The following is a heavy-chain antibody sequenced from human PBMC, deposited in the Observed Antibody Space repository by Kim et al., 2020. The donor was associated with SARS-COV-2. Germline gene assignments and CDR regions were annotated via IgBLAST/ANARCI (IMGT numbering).Heavy chain of an antibody. CDR1: GGSISSGPYY. D-gene: IGHD1-7*01. J-gene: IGHJ4*02. CDR3: ARGRRNYDLFDY. V-gene: IGHV4-61*01. Sequence: SETLSLTCAVSGGSISSGPYYWGWIRQPPGKGLEFIGYIYYSGSTKYNPSLKSRVTMSEDTSNNQFSLKLSSVTAADTAVYYCARGRRNYDLFDYWGQGTLVTVSS. CDR2: IYYSGST.